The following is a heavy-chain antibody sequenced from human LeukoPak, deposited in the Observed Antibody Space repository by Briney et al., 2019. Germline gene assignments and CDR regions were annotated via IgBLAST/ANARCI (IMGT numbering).Heavy chain of an antibody. CDR1: GFTFSSYE. J-gene: IGHJ4*02. D-gene: IGHD6-13*01. Sequence: GGSLRLSCAASGFTFSSYEMNWVRQAPGKGLEGVSYISSSGSTIYYADSVKGRFTISRDNAKNSLYLQMNSLRAEDTAVYYCARDLGDYSSSWYGGDYWGQGTLVTVSS. CDR3: ARDLGDYSSSWYGGDY. V-gene: IGHV3-48*03. CDR2: ISSSGSTI.